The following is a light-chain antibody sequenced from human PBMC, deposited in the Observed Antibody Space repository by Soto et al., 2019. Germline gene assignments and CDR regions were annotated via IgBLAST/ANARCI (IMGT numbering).Light chain of an antibody. CDR3: RQYGSSSIT. CDR1: QSISSN. CDR2: DIS. V-gene: IGKV3-15*01. Sequence: MMKQSPATLSVSQGERATLSCRASQSISSNLAWYQQKPGQAPRLLIYDISNRAAGVPARFSGSGSGTDFTLTISRLEPEDFAVYYCRQYGSSSITFGQGTLLEIK. J-gene: IGKJ5*01.